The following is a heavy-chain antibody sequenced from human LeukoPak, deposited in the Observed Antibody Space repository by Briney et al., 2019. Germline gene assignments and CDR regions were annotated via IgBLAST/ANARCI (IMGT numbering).Heavy chain of an antibody. CDR2: IIPIFGTA. Sequence: SVKVSCKASGGTFSSYAISWVRQAPGQGLEWMGGIIPIFGTANYAQKFQGRATITTDESTSTAYMELSSLRSEDTAVYYCAREAGPYNWNYDPYWYFDLWGRGTLVTVSS. CDR1: GGTFSSYA. V-gene: IGHV1-69*05. D-gene: IGHD1-7*01. J-gene: IGHJ2*01. CDR3: AREAGPYNWNYDPYWYFDL.